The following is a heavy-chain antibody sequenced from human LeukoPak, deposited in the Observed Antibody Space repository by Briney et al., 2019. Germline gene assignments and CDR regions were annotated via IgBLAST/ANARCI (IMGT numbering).Heavy chain of an antibody. CDR2: IYYSGST. V-gene: IGHV4-59*01. Sequence: SETLSLTCTVSGGSISSYYWSWIRQPPGKGLEWIGYIYYSGSTNYNPSLKSRVTISVDTSKNQFSLKLSSVTAADTAVYYCAHTHYCSSTSCRPFDAFDIWGQGTMVTVSS. J-gene: IGHJ3*02. D-gene: IGHD2-2*01. CDR1: GGSISSYY. CDR3: AHTHYCSSTSCRPFDAFDI.